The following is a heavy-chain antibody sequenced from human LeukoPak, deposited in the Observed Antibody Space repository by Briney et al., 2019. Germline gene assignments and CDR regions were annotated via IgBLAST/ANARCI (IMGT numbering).Heavy chain of an antibody. D-gene: IGHD2-2*01. CDR1: GGSITTTSYF. V-gene: IGHV4-39*07. J-gene: IGHJ5*02. CDR3: ARVYSSTHNWFDT. Sequence: SETLSLTCTISGGSITTTSYFWAWIRQPPGGGLEWIASIYYSGTTYYNSSLKSRVTISAETSKNHFSLKLSSVTAADTALYYCARVYSSTHNWFDTWGQGTQVTVSS. CDR2: IYYSGTT.